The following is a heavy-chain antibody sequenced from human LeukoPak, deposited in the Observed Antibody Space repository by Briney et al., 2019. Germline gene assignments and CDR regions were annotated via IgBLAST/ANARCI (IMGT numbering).Heavy chain of an antibody. V-gene: IGHV4-59*01. CDR1: GGSISSYY. CDR2: IYYSGST. D-gene: IGHD6-19*01. CDR3: ARAHSSGPSFDFDY. J-gene: IGHJ4*02. Sequence: PSETLSLTCTVSGGSISSYYWSWLRQPPGRGLEWIGYIYYSGSTNYNPSLKSRVTISVDTSKNQFSPKLSSVTAADTAVYYCARAHSSGPSFDFDYWGQGTLVTVSS.